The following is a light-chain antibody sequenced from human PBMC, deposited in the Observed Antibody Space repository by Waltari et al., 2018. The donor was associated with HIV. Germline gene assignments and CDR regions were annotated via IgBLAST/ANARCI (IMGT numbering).Light chain of an antibody. V-gene: IGKV3-20*01. CDR1: QSVRSNF. Sequence: VLTQSPGTLSLSPGGRATLPCRASQSVRSNFLAWYQQKRGQAPRLLIYGASTRATGIPDRFSGSGSGTDFTLTISRLEPEDFAVYFCQQYATSPVTFGHGTKVDIK. CDR2: GAS. J-gene: IGKJ1*01. CDR3: QQYATSPVT.